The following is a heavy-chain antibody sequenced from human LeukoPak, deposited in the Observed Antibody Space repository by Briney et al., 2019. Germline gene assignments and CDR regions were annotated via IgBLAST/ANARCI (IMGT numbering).Heavy chain of an antibody. Sequence: GGSLRLSCAASGFTFSDYYMSWIRQAPGKGLEWVSYISSSGSTIYYADSVKGRFTISRDNAKNSLYLQMNSLRAEDTAVYYCARASSPILYSYGDFDYWGQGTLVTVSS. J-gene: IGHJ4*02. D-gene: IGHD5-18*01. CDR1: GFTFSDYY. V-gene: IGHV3-11*04. CDR2: ISSSGSTI. CDR3: ARASSPILYSYGDFDY.